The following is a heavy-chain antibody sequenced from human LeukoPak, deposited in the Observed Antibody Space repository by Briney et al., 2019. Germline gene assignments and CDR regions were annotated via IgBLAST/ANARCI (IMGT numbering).Heavy chain of an antibody. V-gene: IGHV3-74*01. CDR2: INSDGSST. CDR1: GFTFSSYW. D-gene: IGHD6-19*01. J-gene: IGHJ1*01. Sequence: TGGSLRLSCAASGFTFSSYWMHWVRQAPGKGLVWVSGINSDGSSTRYADSVKGRFTISRDNAKNTLYLQMNSLRAEDTAVYYCANDGQILSSGWFDIEYFQHWGQGTLVTVSS. CDR3: ANDGQILSSGWFDIEYFQH.